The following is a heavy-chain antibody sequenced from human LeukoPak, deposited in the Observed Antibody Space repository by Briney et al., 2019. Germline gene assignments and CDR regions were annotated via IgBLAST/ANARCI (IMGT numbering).Heavy chain of an antibody. CDR2: VSGSGDGT. CDR1: GFTFTSYA. J-gene: IGHJ4*02. V-gene: IGHV3-23*01. CDR3: AKERLGGNYGDYAVDY. Sequence: PGGSLRLSCAASGFTFTSYAMGWVRRAPGKGLEWVSSVSGSGDGTYYADSVKGRFTISRDNSKKTLDLHMDSLRAEDTAVYYCAKERLGGNYGDYAVDYWGQGTMVTVSS. D-gene: IGHD4-17*01.